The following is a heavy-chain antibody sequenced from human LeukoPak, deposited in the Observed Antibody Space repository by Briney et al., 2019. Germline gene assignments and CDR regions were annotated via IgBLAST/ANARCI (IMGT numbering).Heavy chain of an antibody. CDR1: GGSFSGYY. D-gene: IGHD6-19*01. Sequence: SETLSLTCAVYGGSFSGYYWSWIRQPPGKGLEWIGEINHRGSTNYNPPLKSRLTISKDKFKNQFSLRLTSVTVADTAVYFCARVKAVAGTLPHLLDYWGQGTLVTVSS. J-gene: IGHJ4*01. V-gene: IGHV4-34*01. CDR3: ARVKAVAGTLPHLLDY. CDR2: INHRGST.